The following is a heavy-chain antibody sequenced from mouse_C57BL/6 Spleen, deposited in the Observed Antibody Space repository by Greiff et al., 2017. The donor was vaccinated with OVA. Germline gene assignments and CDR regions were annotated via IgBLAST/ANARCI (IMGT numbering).Heavy chain of an antibody. CDR2: IDPANGNT. V-gene: IGHV14-3*01. D-gene: IGHD1-1*01. CDR3: AREFITTVVAYYYAMDY. CDR1: GFNIKNTY. Sequence: EVQLQQSVAELVRPGASVKLSCTASGFNIKNTYMHWVKQRPEQGLEWIGRIDPANGNTKFAPKFQGKATITADTSSNTAYLQLSSPTSEDTAIYYCAREFITTVVAYYYAMDYWGQGTSVTVSS. J-gene: IGHJ4*01.